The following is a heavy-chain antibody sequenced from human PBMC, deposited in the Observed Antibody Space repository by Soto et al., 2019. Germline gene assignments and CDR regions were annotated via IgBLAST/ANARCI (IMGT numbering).Heavy chain of an antibody. CDR2: ISAYNGNT. CDR1: GYTFTIYG. J-gene: IGHJ4*02. D-gene: IGHD3-22*01. Sequence: AAVTVSCTASGYTFTIYGISWVRQAPGQGLEWMGWISAYNGNTNYAQKPQGRVTMTTDTSTSTAYMELRSLRSDDTAVYYCARGWDYCDSSGPGYWGQGTLVTVSS. CDR3: ARGWDYCDSSGPGY. V-gene: IGHV1-18*01.